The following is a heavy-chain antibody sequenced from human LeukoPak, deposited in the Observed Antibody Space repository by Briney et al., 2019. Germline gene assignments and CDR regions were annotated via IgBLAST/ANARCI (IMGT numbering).Heavy chain of an antibody. CDR2: IWYDGSNK. D-gene: IGHD3-3*01. CDR3: ARDQYYDFWSGYYGAFDI. Sequence: PGKSLRLSCAASGFTFSGYPIHWVRQAPGKGLEWVAVIWYDGSNKYYADSVKGRFTISRDNSKNTLYLQMNSLRAEDTAVYYCARDQYYDFWSGYYGAFDIWGQGTMVTVSS. J-gene: IGHJ3*02. V-gene: IGHV3-33*01. CDR1: GFTFSGYP.